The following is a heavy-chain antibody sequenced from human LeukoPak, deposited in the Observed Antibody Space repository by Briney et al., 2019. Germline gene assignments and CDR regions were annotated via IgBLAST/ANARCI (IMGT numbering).Heavy chain of an antibody. Sequence: GGSLRLSCAASGFTFSTNYMHWVRQAPGKGLEWVAVMSYDGSNKDYADSVKGRFTISRDDSKNTLYLQMNSLRAEDTAVYYCAKHETRGAWYPGYLEHWGQGTLVTVSS. J-gene: IGHJ4*02. CDR1: GFTFSTNY. D-gene: IGHD6-19*01. CDR3: AKHETRGAWYPGYLEH. CDR2: MSYDGSNK. V-gene: IGHV3-30*18.